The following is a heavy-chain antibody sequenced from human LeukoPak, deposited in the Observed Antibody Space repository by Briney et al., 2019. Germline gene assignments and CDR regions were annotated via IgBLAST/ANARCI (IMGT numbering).Heavy chain of an antibody. CDR1: GNSFSSYY. J-gene: IGHJ2*01. CDR2: INPSGVDT. Sequence: ASVKVSCTASGNSFSSYYMHWVRQAPGQGLAWMGIINPSGVDTNYAEKFQGRVTMTRDTSTNTVYIKLSSLRSEDTAVYYCARGLWGRNYEDWYFDLWGRGTLVTVSS. D-gene: IGHD1-7*01. CDR3: ARGLWGRNYEDWYFDL. V-gene: IGHV1-46*01.